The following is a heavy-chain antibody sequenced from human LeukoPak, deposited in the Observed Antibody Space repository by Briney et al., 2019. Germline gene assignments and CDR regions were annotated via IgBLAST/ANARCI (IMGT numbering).Heavy chain of an antibody. CDR1: GNYW. J-gene: IGHJ5*02. CDR2: INSDGSWT. Sequence: GGSLRLSCAASGNYWMHWVRQAPGKGLVWVSHINSDGSWTSYADSVKGRFTISKDNAKNTVYLQMNSLRAEDTAVYYCVSFYEISWGRGTLVTVSS. V-gene: IGHV3-74*01. CDR3: VSFYEIS. D-gene: IGHD2/OR15-2a*01.